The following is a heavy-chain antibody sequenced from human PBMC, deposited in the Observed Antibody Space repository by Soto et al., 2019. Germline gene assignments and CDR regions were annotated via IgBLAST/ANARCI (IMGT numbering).Heavy chain of an antibody. V-gene: IGHV4-30-2*01. J-gene: IGHJ4*02. CDR3: ARAPIV. Sequence: QLQLQESGSGLVKPSQTLSLTCAVSGGSISSGGYSWSWIRQPPGKGLEWIGYIYHSGSPYYNPSLKRRVTIAEDRSQTEFSLKVSCVTAAATAVYYCARAPIVWGQGTLVTVSS. CDR1: GGSISSGGYS. D-gene: IGHD2-15*01. CDR2: IYHSGSP.